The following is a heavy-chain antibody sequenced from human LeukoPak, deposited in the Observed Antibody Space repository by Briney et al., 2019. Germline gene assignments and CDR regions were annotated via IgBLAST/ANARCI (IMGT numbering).Heavy chain of an antibody. V-gene: IGHV3-23*01. CDR2: IDSTGAYT. Sequence: GGSLRLSCAASGFIFSNYAMSRVRQAPGKGLEWVSAIDSTGAYTWYADSVKGRFTISKDSSKIILYLQMNSLRAEDAAVYLYAKGSAAGRPYYFDYWGQGTLVTVSS. J-gene: IGHJ4*02. CDR3: AKGSAAGRPYYFDY. CDR1: GFIFSNYA. D-gene: IGHD6-25*01.